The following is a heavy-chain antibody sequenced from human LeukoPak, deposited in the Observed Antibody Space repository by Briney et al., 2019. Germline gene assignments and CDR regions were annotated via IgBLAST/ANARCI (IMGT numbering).Heavy chain of an antibody. CDR1: GLAFSIYS. Sequence: PGGSLRLSCAPSGLAFSIYSMNWVRTAPGKGQEWVSYITRSTSYIYYADSVKGRFTISRDNAKNSLYLKMNSLRAEDTAVYYCATNDFGSDFDYWGQGTVVSVSS. CDR2: ITRSTSYI. CDR3: ATNDFGSDFDY. D-gene: IGHD3-3*01. V-gene: IGHV3-21*01. J-gene: IGHJ4*02.